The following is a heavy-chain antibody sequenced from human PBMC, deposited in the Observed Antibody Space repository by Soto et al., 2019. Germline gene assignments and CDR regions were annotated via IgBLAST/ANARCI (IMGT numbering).Heavy chain of an antibody. CDR3: ARGDYDFWSGSLCMDV. Sequence: PGGSLRLSCAASGFTFSSYSMNWVRQAPGKGLEWVSSISSSSYIYYADSVKGRFTISRDNAKNSLYLQMNSLRAEDTAVYYCARGDYDFWSGSLCMDVWGQGTTVTVSS. J-gene: IGHJ6*02. CDR1: GFTFSSYS. D-gene: IGHD3-3*01. CDR2: ISSSSYI. V-gene: IGHV3-21*01.